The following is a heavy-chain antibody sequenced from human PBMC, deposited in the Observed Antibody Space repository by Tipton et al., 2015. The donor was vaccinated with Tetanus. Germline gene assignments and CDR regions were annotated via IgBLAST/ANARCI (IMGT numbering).Heavy chain of an antibody. CDR2: IIPIFGTA. Sequence: QSGPEVKKPGSSVKVSCKASGGTFSSYAISWVRQAPGQGLEWMGGIIPIFGTANYAQKFQGRVTITADESTSTAYMELSSPRSEDTAVYYCALERERWLQLGYWGQGTLVTVSS. CDR3: ALERERWLQLGY. V-gene: IGHV1-69*01. J-gene: IGHJ4*02. D-gene: IGHD5-24*01. CDR1: GGTFSSYA.